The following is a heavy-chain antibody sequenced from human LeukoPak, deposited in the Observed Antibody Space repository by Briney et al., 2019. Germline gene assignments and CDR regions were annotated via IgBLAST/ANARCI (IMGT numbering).Heavy chain of an antibody. CDR1: GFTFDDYA. CDR3: AKAAAAHGGYFDY. V-gene: IGHV3-9*01. J-gene: IGHJ4*02. Sequence: GGSLRLSCAASGFTFDDYAMHWVRQAPGKGLEWVSGISWNSGSIGYADSVKGRFTISRDNAKSSLYLQMNSLRAEDTALYYCAKAAAAHGGYFDYWGQGTLVTVSS. D-gene: IGHD6-13*01. CDR2: ISWNSGSI.